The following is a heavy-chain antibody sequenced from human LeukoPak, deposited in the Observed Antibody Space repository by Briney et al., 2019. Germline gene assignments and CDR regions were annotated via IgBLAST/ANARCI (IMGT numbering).Heavy chain of an antibody. D-gene: IGHD6-13*01. V-gene: IGHV3-21*01. CDR1: GFTFSSYS. J-gene: IGHJ5*02. CDR2: ISSSSSYI. CDR3: ARGAGQQLVHWFDP. Sequence: GGSLRLSCAASGFTFSSYSMNWVRQAPGKGLEWVSSISSSSSYIYYADSVKGRFTISRDNAKNSLYLQMNSLRAEDTAVYYCARGAGQQLVHWFDPWGQGTLVTVSS.